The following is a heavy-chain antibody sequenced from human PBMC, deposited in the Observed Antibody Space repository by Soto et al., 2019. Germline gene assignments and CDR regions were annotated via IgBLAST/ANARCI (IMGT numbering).Heavy chain of an antibody. D-gene: IGHD2-15*01. CDR3: ARAAGVVAVAATPDH. J-gene: IGHJ4*02. CDR1: GYTFTSYG. CDR2: ISTYNGNT. V-gene: IGHV1-18*01. Sequence: QVQLVQSGVEVKKPGASVKVSCKASGYTFTSYGITWVRQAPGQGLEWMGWISTYNGNTNYAQKFQGRVTMTTDTSTSTAYMDLRGLRSDDTAVYYCARAAGVVAVAATPDHWAQGTLVTVSS.